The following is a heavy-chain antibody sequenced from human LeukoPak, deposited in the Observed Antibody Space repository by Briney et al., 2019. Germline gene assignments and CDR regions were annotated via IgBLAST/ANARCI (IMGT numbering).Heavy chain of an antibody. D-gene: IGHD5-18*01. CDR1: GFTFSSYS. V-gene: IGHV3-21*01. CDR2: ISSSSSYI. Sequence: KPGGSLRLSCAASGFTFSSYSMNWVRQAPGKGLEWVSSISSSSSYIYYADSVKGRFTISRDNAKNSLCLQMNSLRAEDTAVYYCARIDTAMVTDYWGQGTLVTVSS. CDR3: ARIDTAMVTDY. J-gene: IGHJ4*02.